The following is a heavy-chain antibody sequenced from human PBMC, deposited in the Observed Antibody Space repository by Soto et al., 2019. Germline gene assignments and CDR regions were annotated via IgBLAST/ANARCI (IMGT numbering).Heavy chain of an antibody. Sequence: GGSLRLSCAASGFTFSNAWMNWVRQAPGKGLEWVGRIKSKTDGGTKDYAAPVKSRFTITSDDSINTLYLQMNSLKTEDSAGYYCTTDYYYDCSGYPFDYWGQGTLVTVSS. CDR2: IKSKTDGGTK. CDR3: TTDYYYDCSGYPFDY. V-gene: IGHV3-15*07. D-gene: IGHD3-22*01. CDR1: GFTFSNAW. J-gene: IGHJ4*02.